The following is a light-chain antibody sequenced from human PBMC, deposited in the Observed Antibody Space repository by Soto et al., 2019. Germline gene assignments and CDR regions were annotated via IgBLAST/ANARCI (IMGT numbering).Light chain of an antibody. Sequence: QSVLTQPPSASGTPGQRVTISCSGGSSNIGSNSVSWYQQLPGAAPKLLIYISNERPSGVPDRFSGSKSGTSASLAINGLQSEDEAEYYCAAWDDSLNGPVFGGGTKVTVL. CDR1: SSNIGSNS. CDR3: AAWDDSLNGPV. J-gene: IGLJ2*01. V-gene: IGLV1-44*01. CDR2: ISN.